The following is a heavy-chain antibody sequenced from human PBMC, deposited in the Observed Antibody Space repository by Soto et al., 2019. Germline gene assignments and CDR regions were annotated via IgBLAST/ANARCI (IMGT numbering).Heavy chain of an antibody. CDR3: ARSRGVASAPLDY. V-gene: IGHV1-69*02. CDR1: GDTFNT. D-gene: IGHD2-15*01. Sequence: QVQLVQSGAEVRRPGSSVKVSCKASGDTFNTINWIRQAPGQGLEWMGRISPTLGIANYAQNFQERIKITAYKSTSTVYMELSSLRSEDTAVHYCARSRGVASAPLDYWGQGTLVTVSS. J-gene: IGHJ4*02. CDR2: ISPTLGIA.